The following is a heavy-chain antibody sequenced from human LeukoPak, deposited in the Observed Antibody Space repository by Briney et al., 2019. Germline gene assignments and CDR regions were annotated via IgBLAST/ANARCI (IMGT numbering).Heavy chain of an antibody. Sequence: GGSLRLSCAASGFTFGYYGMHWVRQAPGKGLEWVSFIRYDGNDKFYAETVKGRFTISRDTSRKIVYLLMNSLRPEDTAVYYCTKPLMRDRWFGESWGQGTLVTVSS. CDR3: TKPLMRDRWFGES. V-gene: IGHV3-30*02. CDR2: IRYDGNDK. D-gene: IGHD3-10*01. J-gene: IGHJ5*02. CDR1: GFTFGYYG.